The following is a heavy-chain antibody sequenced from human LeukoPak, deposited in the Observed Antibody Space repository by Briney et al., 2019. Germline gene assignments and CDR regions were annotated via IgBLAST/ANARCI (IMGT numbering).Heavy chain of an antibody. Sequence: ASVKVSCKASGYTFTSYDINWVRQATGQGLEWMGWINPNSGNTGYAQKFQGRVTVTRNTSISTAYMELSSLRYEDTAVYYCAREVEINWFDPWGQGTLVTVSS. V-gene: IGHV1-8*01. CDR1: GYTFTSYD. D-gene: IGHD5-24*01. CDR3: AREVEINWFDP. CDR2: INPNSGNT. J-gene: IGHJ5*02.